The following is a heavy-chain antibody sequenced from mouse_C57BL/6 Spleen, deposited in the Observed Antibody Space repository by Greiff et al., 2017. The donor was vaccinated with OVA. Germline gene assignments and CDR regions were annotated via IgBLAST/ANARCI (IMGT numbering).Heavy chain of an antibody. CDR2: ISDGGSYT. CDR1: GFTFSSYA. Sequence: EVQGVESGGGLVKPGGSLKLSCAASGFTFSSYAMSWVRQTPEKRLEWVATISDGGSYTYYPDNVKGRFTISRDNAKNNLYLQMSHLKSEDTAMYYCARDGASSWYFDVWGTGTTVTVSS. CDR3: ARDGASSWYFDV. D-gene: IGHD1-1*02. V-gene: IGHV5-4*01. J-gene: IGHJ1*03.